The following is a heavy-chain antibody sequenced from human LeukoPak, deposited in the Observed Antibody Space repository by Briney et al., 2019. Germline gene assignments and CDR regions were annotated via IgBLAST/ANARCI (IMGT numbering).Heavy chain of an antibody. CDR2: IYPGDSDT. CDR1: GYSFTSYW. D-gene: IGHD6-19*01. CDR3: ARHESQLAVAGPEDY. Sequence: GESLKISCKGSGYSFTSYWIGWVRQMPGKGLEWMGIIYPGDSDTRYSPSFQGQVTISADKSISTAYLQWSSLKASDTAMYYCARHESQLAVAGPEDYWGQGTLVTVSS. J-gene: IGHJ4*02. V-gene: IGHV5-51*01.